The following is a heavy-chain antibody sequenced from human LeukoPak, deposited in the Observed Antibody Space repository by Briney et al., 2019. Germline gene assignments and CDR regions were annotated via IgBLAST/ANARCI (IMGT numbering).Heavy chain of an antibody. CDR2: ISVYNGNT. CDR1: GYTFTSYG. D-gene: IGHD3-3*01. J-gene: IGHJ5*02. CDR3: ARDGISYYDFWSGYSSNWFDP. V-gene: IGHV1-18*01. Sequence: ASVKVSCKASGYTFTSYGISWVRQAPGQGLEWMGWISVYNGNTNYAQRLQGRVTMTTDTSTSTAYMELRSLRSDDTAVYYCARDGISYYDFWSGYSSNWFDPWGQGTLVTVSS.